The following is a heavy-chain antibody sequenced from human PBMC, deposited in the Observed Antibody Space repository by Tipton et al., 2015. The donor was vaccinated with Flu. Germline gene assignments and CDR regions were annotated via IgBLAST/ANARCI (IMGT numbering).Heavy chain of an antibody. V-gene: IGHV4-39*07. J-gene: IGHJ6*02. D-gene: IGHD1-1*01. CDR3: ARDLWNDRRAYYYYGVDV. CDR1: GGSISTTIYY. Sequence: LRLSCTVSGGSISTTIYYWGWVRQPPGKGLEWICSIYYSGTTYYNPSLKSRVTISIDASKNQFSLDLTSLTAADTAVYYCARDLWNDRRAYYYYGVDVWGQGTTVTVPS. CDR2: IYYSGTT.